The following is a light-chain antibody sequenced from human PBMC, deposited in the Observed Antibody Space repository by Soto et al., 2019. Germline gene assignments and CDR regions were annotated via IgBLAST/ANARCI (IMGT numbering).Light chain of an antibody. CDR2: DVS. V-gene: IGLV2-11*01. CDR1: SSDVGGYNY. CDR3: CSYAGSYTV. J-gene: IGLJ2*01. Sequence: QSALTQPRSVSGSPGQSVTISCTGTSSDVGGYNYVSWYQQHPGKAPKLMIYDVSKRPSGVPDRFSGSKSGNTASLTISGLQAEVEADYYCCSYAGSYTVFGGGTKVTVL.